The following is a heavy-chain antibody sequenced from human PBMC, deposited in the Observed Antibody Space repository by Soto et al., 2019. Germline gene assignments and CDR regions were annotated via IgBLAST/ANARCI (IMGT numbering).Heavy chain of an antibody. J-gene: IGHJ6*02. CDR1: GYNFAPPW. Sequence: GGSLKISRKGAGYNFAPPWIAWGRQLPGKGPEWMGIIYPGDSDTSYSPSFQGQVTISVDKSISTAYLQWNSLKASDTAVYYCARRGYSYGLDVWGQGTKVTVSS. D-gene: IGHD5-18*01. CDR2: IYPGDSDT. V-gene: IGHV5-51*01. CDR3: ARRGYSYGLDV.